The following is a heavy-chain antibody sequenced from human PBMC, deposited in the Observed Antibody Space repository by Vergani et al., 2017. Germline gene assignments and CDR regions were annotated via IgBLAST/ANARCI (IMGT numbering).Heavy chain of an antibody. D-gene: IGHD3-10*01. CDR3: ARAPTDYYGCGSYYH. CDR1: GGSFSGYY. CDR2: INHSGST. V-gene: IGHV4-34*01. J-gene: IGHJ5*02. Sequence: QVQLQQWGAGLLKPSETLSLTCAVYGGSFSGYYWSWIRQPPGKGLEWIGEINHSGSTNYNPSLKSRVTMSVDTSKNQFSLKLSSVTAADTAVYYCARAPTDYYGCGSYYHWGQGTLVTVSS.